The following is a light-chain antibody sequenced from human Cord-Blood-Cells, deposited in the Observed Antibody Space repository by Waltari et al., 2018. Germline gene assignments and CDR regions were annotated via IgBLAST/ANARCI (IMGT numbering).Light chain of an antibody. CDR3: SSYTSSSTLYV. CDR2: DVS. Sequence: QSALTQPASVSGSPGQSITLSCTGTSSDVGGYNYVSWYQQHPGKAPNLMIYDVSNRPSGVANRFAGPKSGNTASLTVSGLQAEDEADYYCSSYTSSSTLYVFGTGTKVTVL. V-gene: IGLV2-14*01. J-gene: IGLJ1*01. CDR1: SSDVGGYNY.